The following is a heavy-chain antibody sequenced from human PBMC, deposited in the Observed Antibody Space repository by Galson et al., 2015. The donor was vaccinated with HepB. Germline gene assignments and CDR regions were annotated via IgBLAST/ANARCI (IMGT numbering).Heavy chain of an antibody. D-gene: IGHD1-26*01. Sequence: SVKVSCKASGYTFTSYGISWVRQAPGQGLEWMGWISAYNGNTNYAQKLQGRVTMTTDTSTSTAYMELRSLRSDDTAVYYCARVGYSGSPAGFYYYYGMDVWGQGTTVTVSS. V-gene: IGHV1-18*04. J-gene: IGHJ6*02. CDR2: ISAYNGNT. CDR1: GYTFTSYG. CDR3: ARVGYSGSPAGFYYYYGMDV.